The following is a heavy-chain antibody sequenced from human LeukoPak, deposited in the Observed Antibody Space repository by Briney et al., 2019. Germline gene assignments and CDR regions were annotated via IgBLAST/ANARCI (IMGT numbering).Heavy chain of an antibody. Sequence: ASVKVPCKASGYTFTKYYMYWVRQAPGQGLEWMGIINPSGGSTSYAQRFQGRVTMTRDTSTSTVYMELSSLRSEDTAVYYCGRGYWIHDYWGQGTLVTVSS. D-gene: IGHD2-8*02. V-gene: IGHV1-46*01. CDR2: INPSGGST. CDR3: GRGYWIHDY. CDR1: GYTFTKYY. J-gene: IGHJ4*02.